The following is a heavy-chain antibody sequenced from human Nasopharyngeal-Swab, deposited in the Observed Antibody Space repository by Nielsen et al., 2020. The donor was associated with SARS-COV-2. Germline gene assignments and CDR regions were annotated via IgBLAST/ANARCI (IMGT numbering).Heavy chain of an antibody. J-gene: IGHJ4*02. V-gene: IGHV3-48*03. CDR3: ARDGYGDPDY. CDR1: GFTFSSYE. CDR2: ISSSGSTI. D-gene: IGHD4-17*01. Sequence: GGSLRLSCAASGFTFSSYEMNWVRQAPGKGLEWVSYISSSGSTIYYADSVKGRFTISRDNAKNPLYLQMNSLRAEDTAVYYCARDGYGDPDYWGQGTLVTVSS.